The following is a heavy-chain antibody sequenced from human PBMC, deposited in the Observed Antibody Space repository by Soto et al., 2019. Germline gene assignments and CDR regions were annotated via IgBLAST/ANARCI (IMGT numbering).Heavy chain of an antibody. CDR2: ISAYNGNT. CDR1: GYTFTSYG. D-gene: IGHD3-10*01. Sequence: SSVKVSCKASGYTFTSYGISWVRQAPGQGIEWMGWISAYNGNTNYAQKLQGRVTMTTDTSTSTAYMELRSLRSDDTAVYYCARVAGEQNRRRSFDYWGQGTLVT. CDR3: ARVAGEQNRRRSFDY. J-gene: IGHJ4*02. V-gene: IGHV1-18*04.